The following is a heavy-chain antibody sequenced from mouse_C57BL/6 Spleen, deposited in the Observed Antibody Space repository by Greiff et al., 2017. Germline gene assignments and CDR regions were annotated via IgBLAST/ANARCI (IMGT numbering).Heavy chain of an antibody. Sequence: EVKLVESGGGLVQPGGSLKLSCAASGFTFSDYYMYWVRQTPEKRLEWVAYISNGGGSTYYPDTVKGRFTFSRDNAKNTLYLQMRRLTSEDTAMYYCARYDYDVGYAMDYWGQGTSVTVSS. V-gene: IGHV5-12*01. D-gene: IGHD2-4*01. CDR3: ARYDYDVGYAMDY. CDR1: GFTFSDYY. CDR2: ISNGGGST. J-gene: IGHJ4*01.